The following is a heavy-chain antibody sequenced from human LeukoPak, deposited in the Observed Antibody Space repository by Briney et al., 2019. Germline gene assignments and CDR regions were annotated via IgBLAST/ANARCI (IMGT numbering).Heavy chain of an antibody. V-gene: IGHV4-39*01. Sequence: SETLSLTCAVSGGSISSSSYYWGWTRQPPGKGLEWIGSIYYSGGTYYNPALKSRVTRSVDTCKNQFSLKLSSVTAADTAVYYCARYFFPDATQYFDLWGRGTLVTVSS. CDR2: IYYSGGT. J-gene: IGHJ2*01. CDR3: ARYFFPDATQYFDL. CDR1: GGSISSSSYY. D-gene: IGHD3-3*01.